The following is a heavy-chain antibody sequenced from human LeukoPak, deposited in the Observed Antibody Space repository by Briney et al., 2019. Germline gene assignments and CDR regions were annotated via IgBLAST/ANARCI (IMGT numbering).Heavy chain of an antibody. V-gene: IGHV4-34*01. CDR3: ARDPYVWVPAAILHYYYGMDV. J-gene: IGHJ6*02. D-gene: IGHD2-2*02. Sequence: SETLSLTCAVYGGSFSVFYWSWIRHTPGQRLEWIGEINHSGSTNYNPSLKSRVTISVDTSKNQFSLKLSSVTAADTAVYYCARDPYVWVPAAILHYYYGMDVWGQGTTVTVSS. CDR2: INHSGST. CDR1: GGSFSVFY.